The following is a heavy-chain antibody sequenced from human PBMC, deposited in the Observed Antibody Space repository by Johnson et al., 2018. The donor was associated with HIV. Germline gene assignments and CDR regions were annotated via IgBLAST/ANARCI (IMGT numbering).Heavy chain of an antibody. CDR2: INWNGGST. Sequence: VQLVESGGGLVQPGGSLILSCAVSGFTFEDYGMSWIRQAPGKGLEWVSGINWNGGSTGYADSVKGRFTISRDSSKNTLFLQMSSLRAGDTAVYYCARGRASWELYDAFEIWGQGTMVIVSS. CDR3: ARGRASWELYDAFEI. D-gene: IGHD1-26*01. CDR1: GFTFEDYG. J-gene: IGHJ3*02. V-gene: IGHV3-20*04.